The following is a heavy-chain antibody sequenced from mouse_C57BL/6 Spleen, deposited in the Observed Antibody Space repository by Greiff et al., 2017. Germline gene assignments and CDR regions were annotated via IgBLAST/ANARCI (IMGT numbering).Heavy chain of an antibody. J-gene: IGHJ4*01. D-gene: IGHD2-5*01. CDR1: GYTFTGYW. V-gene: IGHV1-9*01. CDR2: ILPGSGST. CDR3: ARYSNCYAMDY. Sequence: QVQLQQSGAELMKPGASVKLSCKATGYTFTGYWLEWVKQRPGHGLECIGEILPGSGSTNYNEKFKGKATFTADTASNTAYMQLSSLTTDDSAIYYCARYSNCYAMDYWGQGTSVTVSS.